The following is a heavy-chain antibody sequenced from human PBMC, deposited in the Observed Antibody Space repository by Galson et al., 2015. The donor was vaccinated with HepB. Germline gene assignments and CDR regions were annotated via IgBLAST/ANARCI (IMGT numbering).Heavy chain of an antibody. J-gene: IGHJ6*03. CDR3: ARARSSTPRFLPYYYMDV. D-gene: IGHD2-2*01. CDR1: GFTVSSNY. CDR2: IYSGGST. V-gene: IGHV3-53*01. Sequence: SLRLSCAASGFTVSSNYMSWVRQAPGKGLEWVSVIYSGGSTYYADSVKGRFTISSDNSKNTLYLQMNSLRAEDTAVYYCARARSSTPRFLPYYYMDVWGKGTTVTVSS.